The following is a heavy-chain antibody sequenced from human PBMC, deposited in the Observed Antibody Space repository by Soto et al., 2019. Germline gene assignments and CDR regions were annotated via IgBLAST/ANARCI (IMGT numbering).Heavy chain of an antibody. V-gene: IGHV3-72*01. CDR2: IRNKANSYTT. CDR1: GFTFSDHY. Sequence: EVQLVESGGGLVQPGGSLRLSCAASGFTFSDHYMEWVRQAPGKGLERVGRIRNKANSYTTEYGTSVKGRFSISRDDSKTSLFMQMNSLKTEYTAVYYWASAWFGESKYFDYWGQGALVTVSS. CDR3: ASAWFGESKYFDY. D-gene: IGHD3-10*01. J-gene: IGHJ4*02.